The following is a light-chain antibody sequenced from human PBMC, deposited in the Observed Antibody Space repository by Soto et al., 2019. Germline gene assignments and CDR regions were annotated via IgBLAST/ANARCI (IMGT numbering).Light chain of an antibody. CDR2: TAS. V-gene: IGKV1-39*01. CDR1: QSISRN. Sequence: DIQMTQSPSSLSASVGDRVTITCRASQSISRNLNWYQQKPGKAPKLLIYTASTLQTGVPSRFSGSGSGTDFTLAISSLQPEYFATYYCQQTSYTPSFGPGTKGDVK. J-gene: IGKJ3*01. CDR3: QQTSYTPS.